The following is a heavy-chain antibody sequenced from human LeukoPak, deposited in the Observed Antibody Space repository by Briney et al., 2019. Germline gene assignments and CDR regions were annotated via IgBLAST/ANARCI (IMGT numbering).Heavy chain of an antibody. D-gene: IGHD3-22*01. CDR3: ARGHNGALPDYYDSSGYLDHWYFDL. CDR2: IIPIFATA. V-gene: IGHV1-69*05. Sequence: SVKVSCKTSGGTFSSYGISWVRQAPGQGLEWMGGIIPIFATANYAQKFQGRVTITTDESTSTAYMELSSLRSEDTAVYYCARGHNGALPDYYDSSGYLDHWYFDLWGRGTLVTVSS. J-gene: IGHJ2*01. CDR1: GGTFSSYG.